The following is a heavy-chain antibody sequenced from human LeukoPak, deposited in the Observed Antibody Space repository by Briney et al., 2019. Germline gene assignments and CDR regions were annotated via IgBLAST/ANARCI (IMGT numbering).Heavy chain of an antibody. Sequence: GGSLRLSCAATGFTFSSHWMTWGRQAPGKGLEWVANIKQDGSVKSYLDSVKGRFTISRDNAKNSLYLQMHSLRADDTAVYYCARNLHWAFDSWGQGTLVTVSS. CDR1: GFTFSSHW. D-gene: IGHD7-27*01. CDR2: IKQDGSVK. J-gene: IGHJ4*02. V-gene: IGHV3-7*01. CDR3: ARNLHWAFDS.